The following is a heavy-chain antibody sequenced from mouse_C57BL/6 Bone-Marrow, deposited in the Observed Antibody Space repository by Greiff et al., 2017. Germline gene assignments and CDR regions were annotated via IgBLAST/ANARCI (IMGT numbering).Heavy chain of an antibody. CDR3: ARGYYGSSYYFDY. CDR1: GYAFSSYW. CDR2: IYPGDGDT. D-gene: IGHD1-1*01. J-gene: IGHJ2*01. V-gene: IGHV1-80*01. Sequence: QVQLQQSGAELVKPGASVQISCKASGYAFSSYWMNWVKQRPGKGLEWIGQIYPGDGDTNYNGKFKGKATLTAAKSSSTAYMQLSSLPSEDSAVYFCARGYYGSSYYFDYWGQGTTLTVSS.